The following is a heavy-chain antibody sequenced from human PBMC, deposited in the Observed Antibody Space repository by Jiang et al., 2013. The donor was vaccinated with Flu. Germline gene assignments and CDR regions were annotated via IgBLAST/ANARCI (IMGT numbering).Heavy chain of an antibody. CDR3: ARKIGYCSGGSCYILDY. Sequence: SCKASGYTFTSYGISWVRQAPGQRLEWMGWISAYNGNTNYAQKLQGRVTMTTDTSTSTAYMELRSLRSDDTAVYYCARKIGYCSGGSCYILDYWGQGTLVTVSS. J-gene: IGHJ4*02. CDR1: GYTFTSYG. CDR2: ISAYNGNT. V-gene: IGHV1-18*01. D-gene: IGHD2-15*01.